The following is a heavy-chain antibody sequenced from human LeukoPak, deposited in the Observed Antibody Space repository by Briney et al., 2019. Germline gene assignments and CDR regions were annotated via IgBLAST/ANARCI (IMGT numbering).Heavy chain of an antibody. CDR1: GFTFSSYA. D-gene: IGHD6-19*01. V-gene: IGHV3-23*01. J-gene: IGHJ4*02. CDR2: ISGSGGIT. Sequence: GGSLRLSCAASGFTFSSYAMTWVRQAPGKGLEWVSTISGSGGITYCADSVKGRFTLSRDNSKNTLYVQMNNLRAEDTAVYYCAKDGWGSTVTYYFDYSGQGTLVTVSS. CDR3: AKDGWGSTVTYYFDY.